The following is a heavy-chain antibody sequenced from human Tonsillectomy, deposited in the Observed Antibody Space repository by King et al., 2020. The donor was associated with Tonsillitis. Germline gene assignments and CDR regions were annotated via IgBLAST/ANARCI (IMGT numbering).Heavy chain of an antibody. Sequence: QLQESGPRLVKPSGTLSLTCAVSGGSVSSINWWSWFRQPPGKGLEWIGEIFHSGSTYYNPSLERRVTISVDKAKNQFSLQLPSVTAADTAVYYCASSPTPYYFDFWGRGTLVTVSS. D-gene: IGHD6-6*01. J-gene: IGHJ4*02. CDR3: ASSPTPYYFDF. CDR1: GGSVSSINW. CDR2: IFHSGST. V-gene: IGHV4-4*02.